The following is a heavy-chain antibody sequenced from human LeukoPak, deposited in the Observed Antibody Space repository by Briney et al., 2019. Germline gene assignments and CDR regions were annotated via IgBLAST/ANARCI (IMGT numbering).Heavy chain of an antibody. J-gene: IGHJ4*02. CDR1: GGSISSYY. D-gene: IGHD6-6*01. CDR2: IYYSGST. V-gene: IGHV4-59*01. CDR3: ARGEYSSSSFLFDY. Sequence: SETLSLTCTVSGGSISSYYWSRIRQPPGKGLEWIGYIYYSGSTNYNPSLKSRVTISVDTSKNQFSLKLSSVTAADTAVYYCARGEYSSSSFLFDYWGQGTLATVSS.